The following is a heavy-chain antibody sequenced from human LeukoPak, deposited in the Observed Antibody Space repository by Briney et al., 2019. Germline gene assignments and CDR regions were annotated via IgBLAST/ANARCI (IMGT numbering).Heavy chain of an antibody. J-gene: IGHJ4*02. CDR2: INTNTGNP. D-gene: IGHD3-22*01. CDR1: GYTFTNYA. Sequence: ASVKVSCKASGYTFTNYAMNWVRQAPGQGLEWMGWINTNTGNPAYAQGFTGRFVFSLDTSVSTAYLQISSLKAEDTAVYYCARDPNHYYDSSGYYGDYWGQGTLVTVSS. CDR3: ARDPNHYYDSSGYYGDY. V-gene: IGHV7-4-1*02.